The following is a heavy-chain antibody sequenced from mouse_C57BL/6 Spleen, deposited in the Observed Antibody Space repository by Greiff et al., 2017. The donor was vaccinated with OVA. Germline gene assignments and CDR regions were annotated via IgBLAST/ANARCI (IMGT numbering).Heavy chain of an antibody. V-gene: IGHV5-4*03. J-gene: IGHJ2*01. Sequence: DVKLVESGGGLVKPGGSLKLSCAASGFTFSSYAMSWVRQTPEKRLEWVATISDGGSYTYYPDNAKGRFTISRDNAKNNLYLQMSHLKSEDTAMYYCARGLVFDYWGQGTTLTVSS. D-gene: IGHD1-1*02. CDR2: ISDGGSYT. CDR3: ARGLVFDY. CDR1: GFTFSSYA.